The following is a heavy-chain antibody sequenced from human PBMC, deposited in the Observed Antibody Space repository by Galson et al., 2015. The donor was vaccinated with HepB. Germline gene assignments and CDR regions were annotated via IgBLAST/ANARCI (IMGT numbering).Heavy chain of an antibody. CDR3: AKDRKHYYDSSGLDY. CDR1: GFTFSSYW. J-gene: IGHJ4*02. D-gene: IGHD3-22*01. V-gene: IGHV3-30*18. CDR2: ISYDGSNK. Sequence: SLRLSCAASGFTFSSYWMHWVRQAPGKGLEWVAVISYDGSNKYYADSVKGRFTISRDNSKNTLYLQMNSLRAEDTAVYYCAKDRKHYYDSSGLDYWGQGTLVTVSS.